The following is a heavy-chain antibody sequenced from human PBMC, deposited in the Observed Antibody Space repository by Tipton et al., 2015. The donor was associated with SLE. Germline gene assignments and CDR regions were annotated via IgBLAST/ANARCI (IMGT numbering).Heavy chain of an antibody. CDR3: ARQWLGREFFDY. CDR2: IYYSGST. CDR1: GGSISSGDYY. D-gene: IGHD6-19*01. J-gene: IGHJ4*02. V-gene: IGHV4-30-4*08. Sequence: TLSLTCTVSGGSISSGDYYWSWIRQPPGKGLEWIGYIYYSGSTYYNPSLKSRVTISVDTSKNQFSLKLSSVTAADTAVYYCARQWLGREFFDYWGQGTLVTVSS.